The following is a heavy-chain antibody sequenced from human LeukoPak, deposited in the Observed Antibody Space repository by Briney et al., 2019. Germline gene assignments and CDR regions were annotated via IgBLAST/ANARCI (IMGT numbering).Heavy chain of an antibody. J-gene: IGHJ4*02. CDR1: GYTFTSYG. CDR2: ISAYNGNT. V-gene: IGHV1-18*01. D-gene: IGHD3-3*01. CDR3: ARVYDFWGQSPSYFDY. Sequence: ASVTVSCKASGYTFTSYGISWVRQAPGQGLEWMGWISAYNGNTNYAQKLQGRVTMTTDTSTSTAYMELRSLRSDDTAVYYCARVYDFWGQSPSYFDYWGQGTLVTVSS.